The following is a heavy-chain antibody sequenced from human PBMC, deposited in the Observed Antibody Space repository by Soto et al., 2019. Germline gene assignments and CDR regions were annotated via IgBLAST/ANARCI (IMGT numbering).Heavy chain of an antibody. V-gene: IGHV1-3*01. CDR1: GYNFGNYP. D-gene: IGHD5-18*01. CDR3: AREGIHSQSHTWGAAFDI. J-gene: IGHJ3*02. CDR2: ISAGTGRA. Sequence: QVQLLQSGAEVKRPGASVKISCQASGYNFGNYPMHWVRQAPGQRLEWMAWISAGTGRAQLSQRLQDRLTVTTDTSATTFSLILSSLRSDDTAVYYCAREGIHSQSHTWGAAFDIWGQGTAVIVSS.